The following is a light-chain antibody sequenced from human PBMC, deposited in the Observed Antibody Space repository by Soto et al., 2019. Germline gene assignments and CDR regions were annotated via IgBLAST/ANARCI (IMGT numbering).Light chain of an antibody. CDR2: GAS. Sequence: EIVLTQSPGTLSLSPGERATLSCRASQSVSTRYLLWYQQKPGQPPRLLVSGASSRATGIPDRFSGSGSGTDFTLTISRLEPEDFAVYYCQRYSGSSWTFGQGTKVEIK. CDR1: QSVSTRY. CDR3: QRYSGSSWT. V-gene: IGKV3-20*01. J-gene: IGKJ1*01.